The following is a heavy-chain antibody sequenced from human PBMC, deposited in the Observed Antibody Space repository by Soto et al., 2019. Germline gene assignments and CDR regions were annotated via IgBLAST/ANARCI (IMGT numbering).Heavy chain of an antibody. J-gene: IGHJ6*02. CDR1: GETFTSYW. D-gene: IGHD2-15*01. V-gene: IGHV5-10-1*01. CDR2: IDPSESYT. Sequence: DESLKISCKGYGETFTSYWLSLVRQIPGKGLESMGRIDPSESYTNYRPSVQGHVNISADFSKNTLHPQMGSLRADDRAVYYCAKEIGLAAIYHYGLGVWGQGTTVTGSS. CDR3: AKEIGLAAIYHYGLGV.